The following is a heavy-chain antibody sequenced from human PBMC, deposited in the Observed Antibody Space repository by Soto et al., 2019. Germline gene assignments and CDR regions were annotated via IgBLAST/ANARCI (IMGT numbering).Heavy chain of an antibody. D-gene: IGHD3-10*01. V-gene: IGHV1-8*01. CDR3: AKVSRKGSAIDFDY. CDR1: GYTFSNYD. J-gene: IGHJ4*02. CDR2: VNPNNGDT. Sequence: QVQLVQSGAELKKPGASVKVSCKASGYTFSNYDMNWVRQATGQGPEWIAWVNPNNGDTGYAQKFQGRVTLTTDISTTTAYMELTSLRSEDTANYYCAKVSRKGSAIDFDYWGQGTLITVSS.